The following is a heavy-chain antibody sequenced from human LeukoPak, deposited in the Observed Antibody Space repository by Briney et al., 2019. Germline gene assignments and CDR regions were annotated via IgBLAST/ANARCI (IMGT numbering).Heavy chain of an antibody. CDR2: IYSSGST. Sequence: GGSLRLSCAASGFIVSSNYMGWVRRAPGKGLEWVSVIYSSGSTYYPDSVKGRFTILRDESKNTLYLQMNSLRAEDTAVYYCTRLAVAYFDSWGQGTLVTVSS. V-gene: IGHV3-66*04. D-gene: IGHD6-19*01. CDR3: TRLAVAYFDS. J-gene: IGHJ4*02. CDR1: GFIVSSNY.